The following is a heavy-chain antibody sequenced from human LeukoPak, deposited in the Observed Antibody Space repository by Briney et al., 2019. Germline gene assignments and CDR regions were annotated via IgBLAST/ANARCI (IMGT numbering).Heavy chain of an antibody. V-gene: IGHV1-8*03. CDR1: GYTFTSYD. Sequence: ASVKVSCKASGYTFTSYDINWVRQATGQGLEWMGWMNPNSGNTGYAQKLQGRVTITRNTSISTAYMELSSLRSEDTAVYYCARAKSIAARPRYYYYMDVWGKGTTVTVSS. CDR2: MNPNSGNT. J-gene: IGHJ6*03. D-gene: IGHD6-6*01. CDR3: ARAKSIAARPRYYYYMDV.